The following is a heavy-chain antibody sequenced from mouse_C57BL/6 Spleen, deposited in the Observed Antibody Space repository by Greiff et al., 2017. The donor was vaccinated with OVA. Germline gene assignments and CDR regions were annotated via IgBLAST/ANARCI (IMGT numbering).Heavy chain of an antibody. D-gene: IGHD1-1*01. Sequence: QVQLQQPGAELVKPGASVQMSCKASGYTFTSYWITWVKQRPGPGLEWIGDIYPGSGSTNYNEKFKSKATLTVDTSSSTAYMQLSSLTSEDSAVYYCAREIYYGSREPFDYWGQGTTRTVSS. CDR2: IYPGSGST. CDR3: AREIYYGSREPFDY. CDR1: GYTFTSYW. V-gene: IGHV1-55*01. J-gene: IGHJ2*01.